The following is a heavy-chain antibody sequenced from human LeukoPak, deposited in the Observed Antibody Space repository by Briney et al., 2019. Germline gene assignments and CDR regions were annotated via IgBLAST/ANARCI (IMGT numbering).Heavy chain of an antibody. CDR1: GRSISSSSYY. V-gene: IGHV4-39*01. Sequence: PSQTLSLTCTVSGRSISSSSYYWVWIRQPPGKGLEWIGSIYYSGSTYYNPSLKSRVTTSVDTSRNQFSLKLSSVTAADTAVYYCATQDLSIAMLGHWGQGTLVTVSS. D-gene: IGHD3-22*01. CDR3: ATQDLSIAMLGH. CDR2: IYYSGST. J-gene: IGHJ1*01.